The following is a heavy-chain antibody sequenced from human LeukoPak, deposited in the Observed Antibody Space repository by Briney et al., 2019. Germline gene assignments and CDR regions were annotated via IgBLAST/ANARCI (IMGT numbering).Heavy chain of an antibody. CDR3: ATAGPSLGGVIVHYFDY. J-gene: IGHJ4*02. D-gene: IGHD3-16*02. Sequence: ASVKVSCKASGYTFTGYYMHWVRQAPGKGLEWIGGFDPEDGETIYAQKFQGRVTMTEDTSTDTAYMELSSLRSEDTAVYYCATAGPSLGGVIVHYFDYWGQGTLVTVSS. CDR1: GYTFTGYY. V-gene: IGHV1-24*01. CDR2: FDPEDGET.